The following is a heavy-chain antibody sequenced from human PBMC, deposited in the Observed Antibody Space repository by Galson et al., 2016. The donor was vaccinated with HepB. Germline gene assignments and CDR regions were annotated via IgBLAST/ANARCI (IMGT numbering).Heavy chain of an antibody. CDR2: ISGTDGAT. Sequence: SLRLSCAASGFIFTDYWMTWVRQAPGKGLEWVSTISGTDGATSYTESVKGRFTISRDNSEKTLFLQMSSLRAEDTGVYYCANLSWTDGHSYYGVDVWGQGTTVTVSS. V-gene: IGHV3-23*01. CDR3: ANLSWTDGHSYYGVDV. J-gene: IGHJ6*02. CDR1: GFIFTDYW. D-gene: IGHD3/OR15-3a*01.